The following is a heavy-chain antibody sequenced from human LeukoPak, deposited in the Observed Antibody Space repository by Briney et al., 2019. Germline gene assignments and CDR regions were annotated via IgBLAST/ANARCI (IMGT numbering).Heavy chain of an antibody. V-gene: IGHV4-39*01. J-gene: IGHJ3*02. CDR1: IGSISSQPDY. CDR3: AKQRAYRGEWAFDI. CDR2: IHYRGHT. Sequence: SETLSLTCTVSIGSISSQPDYWVWIRQAPGQGLEWIASIHYRGHTFYNPSLKSRITISVDTSKNQMSLWLNSVTAADTAVYYCAKQRAYRGEWAFDIWGQGTRVIVS. D-gene: IGHD3-10*01.